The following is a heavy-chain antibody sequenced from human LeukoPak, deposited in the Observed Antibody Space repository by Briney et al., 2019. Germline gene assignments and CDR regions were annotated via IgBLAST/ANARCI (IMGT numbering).Heavy chain of an antibody. Sequence: PSETLSLTCTVSGGSISSYYWSWIRQPPGKGLEWIGYIYYSGSTNYNPSLKSRVTISVGTSKNQFSLKLSSVTAADTAVYYCARDREYFQHWGQGTLVTVSS. CDR3: ARDREYFQH. CDR1: GGSISSYY. CDR2: IYYSGST. J-gene: IGHJ1*01. V-gene: IGHV4-59*01.